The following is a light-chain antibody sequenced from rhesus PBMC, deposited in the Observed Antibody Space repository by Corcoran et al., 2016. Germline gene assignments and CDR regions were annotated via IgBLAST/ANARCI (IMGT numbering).Light chain of an antibody. Sequence: DVVMTQSPLSLPITPGPPASISCRSSQSLVHNNGNTYLSWYQQKPGQPPRRLIYQVSNRDSGVPDRFSGSGAGTDFTLKSSRVEAEDVGVYYCGQGSNVIFTFGPGTKLDIK. V-gene: IGKV2-65*01. CDR1: QSLVHNNGNTY. CDR3: GQGSNVIFT. CDR2: QVS. J-gene: IGKJ3*01.